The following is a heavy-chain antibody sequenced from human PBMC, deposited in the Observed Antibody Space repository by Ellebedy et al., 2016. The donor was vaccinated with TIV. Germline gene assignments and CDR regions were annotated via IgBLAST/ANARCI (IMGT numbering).Heavy chain of an antibody. CDR2: IYYSGST. Sequence: MPSETLSLTCTVSGGSISSSSYYWGWIRHPPGKGLEWIGSIYYSGSTYYNPSLKSRVTISVDTSKNQFSLKLSSVTAAATAVYYCARHQKGSSWYGCWFDPWGQGTLVTVSS. CDR1: GGSISSSSYY. V-gene: IGHV4-39*01. J-gene: IGHJ5*02. D-gene: IGHD6-13*01. CDR3: ARHQKGSSWYGCWFDP.